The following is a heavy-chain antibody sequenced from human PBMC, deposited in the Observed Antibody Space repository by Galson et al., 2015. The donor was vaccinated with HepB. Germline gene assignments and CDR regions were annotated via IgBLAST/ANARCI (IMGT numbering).Heavy chain of an antibody. CDR1: GFTFSSYE. CDR2: ISSSGSTI. J-gene: IGHJ6*02. Sequence: SLRLSCAASGFTFSSYEMNWVRQAPGKGLEWVSYISSSGSTIYYADSVKGRFTISRDNAKNSLYLQMNSLRAEDTAVYYCARDCKSSSWLGFYYYYGMDVWGQGTTVTVSS. D-gene: IGHD6-13*01. CDR3: ARDCKSSSWLGFYYYYGMDV. V-gene: IGHV3-48*03.